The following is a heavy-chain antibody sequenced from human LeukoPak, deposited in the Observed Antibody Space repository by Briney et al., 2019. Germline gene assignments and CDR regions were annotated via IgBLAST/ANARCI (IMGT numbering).Heavy chain of an antibody. CDR2: INHSGRI. Sequence: TSETLSLTCAVYGGSFSGYFWSWLRQSPGKGLEWIGEINHSGRINYNPSLKSRVTISVDTSKNQFSLNLRSVTAADTAVYYCARGQFQRDYWGQGTLVIVSS. CDR3: ARGQFQRDY. CDR1: GGSFSGYF. D-gene: IGHD5-24*01. V-gene: IGHV4-34*01. J-gene: IGHJ4*02.